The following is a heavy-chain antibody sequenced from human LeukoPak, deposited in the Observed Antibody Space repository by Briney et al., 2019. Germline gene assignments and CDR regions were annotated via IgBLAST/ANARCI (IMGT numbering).Heavy chain of an antibody. Sequence: AASVKVSCKASGYTFTSYGISWVRQAPGQGLGWMGGISAYNGNTNYAQKLQGRVTMTTDTSTSTAYMELRSLRSDDTAVYYCARAVESTPLNWFDPWGQGTLVTVSS. D-gene: IGHD5/OR15-5a*01. CDR1: GYTFTSYG. J-gene: IGHJ5*02. CDR2: ISAYNGNT. CDR3: ARAVESTPLNWFDP. V-gene: IGHV1-18*01.